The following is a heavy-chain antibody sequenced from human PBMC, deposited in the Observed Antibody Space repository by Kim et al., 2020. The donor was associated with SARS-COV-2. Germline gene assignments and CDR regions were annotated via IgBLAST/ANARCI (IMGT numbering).Heavy chain of an antibody. V-gene: IGHV4-34*01. CDR2: INHSGST. CDR3: ARAPVWWSLGAYYYYGMDV. J-gene: IGHJ6*02. D-gene: IGHD2-21*01. Sequence: SETLSLTCAVYGGSFSGYYWSWIRQPPGKGLEWIGEINHSGSTNYNPSLKSRVTISVDTSKNQFSLKLSSVTAADTAVYYCARAPVWWSLGAYYYYGMDVWGQGTTVTVSS. CDR1: GGSFSGYY.